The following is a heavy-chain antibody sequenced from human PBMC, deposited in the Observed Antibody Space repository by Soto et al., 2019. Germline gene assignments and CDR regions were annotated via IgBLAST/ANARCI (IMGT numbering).Heavy chain of an antibody. CDR1: GVSISSGGFY. V-gene: IGHV4-31*03. Sequence: QVQLQESGPGLVKPSQTLSLTCTVSGVSISSGGFYWNWVRQHPGKGLEWIGYISYSGSTYYNPSLKSRVTISVCTSKNQFSLKLSSVTAADTALYYCARGDCTSTSCYVFDNWGQGTLVTVSS. CDR3: ARGDCTSTSCYVFDN. CDR2: ISYSGST. D-gene: IGHD2-2*01. J-gene: IGHJ4*02.